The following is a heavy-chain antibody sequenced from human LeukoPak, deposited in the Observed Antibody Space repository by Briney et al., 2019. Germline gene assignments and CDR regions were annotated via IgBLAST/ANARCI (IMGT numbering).Heavy chain of an antibody. CDR2: IYYSGST. CDR1: GGSISSYY. D-gene: IGHD5-12*01. CDR3: ARSHLYGGYGDYFDY. J-gene: IGHJ4*02. Sequence: PSETLSLTCTVSGGSISSYYWSWIRQPPGKGLEWIGYIYYSGSTNYNPSLKSRVTISVDTSKNQFSLKLSSVTAADTAVYYCARSHLYGGYGDYFDYWGQGTLVTVSS. V-gene: IGHV4-59*08.